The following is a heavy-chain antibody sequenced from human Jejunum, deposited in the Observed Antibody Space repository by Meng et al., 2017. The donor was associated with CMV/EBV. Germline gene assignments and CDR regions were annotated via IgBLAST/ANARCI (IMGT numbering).Heavy chain of an antibody. V-gene: IGHV3-23*01. D-gene: IGHD6-13*01. Sequence: ACGCAFSSYAMSRVRQAPGKGLECVSGILGTGDSTYYADSVKGRFTISRDNSKNTLYLQTNSLRAEDTAIYYCARGQASNWYGCSHNWGQGTLVTVSS. CDR3: ARGQASNWYGCSHN. CDR1: GCAFSSYA. CDR2: ILGTGDST. J-gene: IGHJ4*02.